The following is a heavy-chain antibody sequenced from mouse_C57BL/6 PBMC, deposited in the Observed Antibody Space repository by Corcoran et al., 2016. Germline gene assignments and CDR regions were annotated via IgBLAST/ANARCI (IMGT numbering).Heavy chain of an antibody. V-gene: IGHV1-18*01. CDR1: GYTFTDYN. CDR2: INPNNGGT. CDR3: ARKGPYGYGEAMDY. D-gene: IGHD2-2*01. J-gene: IGHJ4*01. Sequence: EVQLQQSGPELVKPGASVKIPCKASGYTFTDYNMDWVKQSHGKSLEWIGDINPNNGGTIYNQKFKGKATLTVDKSSSTAYMELRSLTSEDTAVYYCARKGPYGYGEAMDYWGQGTSVTVSS.